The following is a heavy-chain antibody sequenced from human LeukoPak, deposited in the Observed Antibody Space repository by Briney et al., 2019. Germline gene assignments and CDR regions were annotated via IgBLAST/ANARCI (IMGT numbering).Heavy chain of an antibody. Sequence: GGSLRLSCAASGFTFSNAWMNWVRQAPGKGLEWVGRIKRKPDGGTTDYAAPVKGRFTISRDDSKHTLYLQVNSLKTEDTAVYYCTTGNWGSFSYWGQGTLVTVSS. D-gene: IGHD7-27*01. CDR2: IKRKPDGGTT. CDR1: GFTFSNAW. J-gene: IGHJ4*02. V-gene: IGHV3-15*01. CDR3: TTGNWGSFSY.